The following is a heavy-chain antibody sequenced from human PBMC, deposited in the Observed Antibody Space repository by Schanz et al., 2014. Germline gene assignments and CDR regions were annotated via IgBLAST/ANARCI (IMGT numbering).Heavy chain of an antibody. Sequence: DVHLLESGGGLVQPGGSLRLSCAASEFTFSTDAMSWVRQAPGKGLEWLSVISASGGDTNYADSVKGRFTISRDNSKNTLYLQMNSLRAEDTAVYYCAKVRYSSGWRGDYFDEWGQGTLVTVSS. CDR3: AKVRYSSGWRGDYFDE. CDR1: EFTFSTDA. CDR2: ISASGGDT. J-gene: IGHJ4*02. D-gene: IGHD6-25*01. V-gene: IGHV3-23*01.